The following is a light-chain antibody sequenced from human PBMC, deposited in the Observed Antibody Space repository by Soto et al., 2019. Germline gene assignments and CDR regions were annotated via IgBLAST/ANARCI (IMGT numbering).Light chain of an antibody. CDR3: QQYNSYFRT. CDR1: QGIINS. Sequence: IEVTQSPTAMSAYLGDRVTITCRASQGIINSLAWFQQKPGKVPKRLIYGASTLQSGAPSRFSGSGSGTEFTLTISSLQPDDFATYYCQQYNSYFRTFGQGTKVDIK. CDR2: GAS. V-gene: IGKV1-17*03. J-gene: IGKJ1*01.